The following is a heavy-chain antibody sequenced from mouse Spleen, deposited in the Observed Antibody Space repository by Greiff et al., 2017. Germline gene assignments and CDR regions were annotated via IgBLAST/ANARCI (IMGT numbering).Heavy chain of an antibody. Sequence: VQLQQPGAELVKPGASVKLSCKASGYTFTSYWMHWVKQRPGQGLEWIGEIDPSDSYTNYNQKFKGKATLTVDKSSSTAYMQLSSLTSEDSAVYYCARGSEGFAYWGQGTLVTVSA. CDR3: ARGSEGFAY. CDR1: GYTFTSYW. V-gene: IGHV1-69*02. CDR2: IDPSDSYT. J-gene: IGHJ3*01.